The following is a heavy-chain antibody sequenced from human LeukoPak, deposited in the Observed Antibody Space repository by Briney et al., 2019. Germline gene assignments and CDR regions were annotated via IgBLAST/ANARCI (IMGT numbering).Heavy chain of an antibody. V-gene: IGHV1-2*02. J-gene: IGHJ4*02. D-gene: IGHD3-10*01. CDR2: INPNSGGT. Sequence: ASVKVSCKASGYTFTGYYMHWVRQAPGQGLEWMGWINPNSGGTNYAQKFQGRVTMTRDTSISTAYMELSRLRSDDTAVYYCARGGGSPIRSGELKHWGQGTLVTVSS. CDR3: ARGGGSPIRSGELKH. CDR1: GYTFTGYY.